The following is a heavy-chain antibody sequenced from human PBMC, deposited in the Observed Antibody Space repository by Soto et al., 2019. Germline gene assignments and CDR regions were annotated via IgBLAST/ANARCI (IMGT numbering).Heavy chain of an antibody. Sequence: PSETLSLTCTVSGGSISDNFWTWLRQPAGKGLEWIGRIHGSGSTSYNPSLKTRLTMSVDTSNNQISLSLRSVTAADTAVYYCARDLQSATMTGGVPLAYHSFDPWGHGTLVTVSS. CDR3: ARDLQSATMTGGVPLAYHSFDP. CDR1: GGSISDNF. J-gene: IGHJ5*02. D-gene: IGHD3-16*01. V-gene: IGHV4-4*07. CDR2: IHGSGST.